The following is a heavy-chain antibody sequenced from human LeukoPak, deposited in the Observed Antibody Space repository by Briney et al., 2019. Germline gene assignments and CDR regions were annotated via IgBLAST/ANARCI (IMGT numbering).Heavy chain of an antibody. V-gene: IGHV4-39*01. CDR1: GGSISSSSYY. CDR2: IYCSGST. J-gene: IGHJ3*02. Sequence: SETLFLTCTVSGGSISSSSYYWGWIRQPPVKGLEWIGSIYCSGSTYYNPSLKSRVTISVDTSKNQFSLKLSSVTAADTAVYYCARHLREYYDFWSGYYTGLDDAFDIWGQGTIVTVSS. D-gene: IGHD3-3*01. CDR3: ARHLREYYDFWSGYYTGLDDAFDI.